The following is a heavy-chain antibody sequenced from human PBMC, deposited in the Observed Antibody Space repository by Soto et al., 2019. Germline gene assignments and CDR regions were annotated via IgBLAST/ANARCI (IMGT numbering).Heavy chain of an antibody. CDR2: LSGSGGST. J-gene: IGHJ4*02. V-gene: IGHV3-23*01. Sequence: EVQLLESGGVLVQPGGSLRLSCAASGFTFSSYSMSWVRQAPGKGLEWVSSLSGSGGSTYYTDSVKGRFTISRDNSKNPLFLQMNSLRAEDTAVYYCARRHCSSSTCPSNYRYFDYWGQGTLVTVSS. D-gene: IGHD2-2*01. CDR1: GFTFSSYS. CDR3: ARRHCSSSTCPSNYRYFDY.